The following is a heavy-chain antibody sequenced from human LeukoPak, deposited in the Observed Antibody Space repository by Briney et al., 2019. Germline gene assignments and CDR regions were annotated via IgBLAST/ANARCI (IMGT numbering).Heavy chain of an antibody. CDR1: GFTFTTYT. V-gene: IGHV3-7*01. CDR3: AREYWGVDY. Sequence: GGSLRLSCAASGFTFTTYTMTWVRQAPGKGLEWVANIREDGNEKNYVDSVEGRFTLSRDNAKNSIYLQMNSLRVEDTAVYYCAREYWGVDYWGQGTLVTVSS. J-gene: IGHJ4*02. CDR2: IREDGNEK. D-gene: IGHD2-8*02.